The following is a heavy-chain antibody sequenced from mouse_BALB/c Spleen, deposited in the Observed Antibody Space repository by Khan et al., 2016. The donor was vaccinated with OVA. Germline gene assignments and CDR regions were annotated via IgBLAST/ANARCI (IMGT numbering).Heavy chain of an antibody. V-gene: IGHV9-4*02. Sequence: QIQLVQSGPELKKPGETVRISCKASGYTFTTAGIQWVQKMPGKGLKWIGWINTHSGVPKYAEDFKGRFAFSLEISVNTAYLQITKLKNGETASYFCAEGGAAYDRNDGGAMEYWGQGTSVTVSS. D-gene: IGHD2-14*01. J-gene: IGHJ4*01. CDR1: GYTFTTAG. CDR3: AEGGAAYDRNDGGAMEY. CDR2: INTHSGVP.